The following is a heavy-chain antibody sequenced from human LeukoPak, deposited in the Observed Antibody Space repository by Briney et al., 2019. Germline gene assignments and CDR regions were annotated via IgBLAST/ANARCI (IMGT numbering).Heavy chain of an antibody. Sequence: ESLCLTCAGSGVTLSSSAMSWGGQAPGKGLEWVSAISCRGDTTYYADSVKGRFTISRDSSRNTLYLHMNSLSAADTAVYYCAKDRVIETGIGEFDYRGKGTLVTVSS. CDR1: GVTLSSSA. D-gene: IGHD2/OR15-2a*01. V-gene: IGHV3-23*01. CDR3: AKDRVIETGIGEFDY. J-gene: IGHJ4*02. CDR2: ISCRGDTT.